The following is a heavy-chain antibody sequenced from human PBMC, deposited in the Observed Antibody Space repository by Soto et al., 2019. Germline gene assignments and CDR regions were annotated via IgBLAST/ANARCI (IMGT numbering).Heavy chain of an antibody. V-gene: IGHV3-13*05. CDR3: VRGGGYYTFDY. CDR2: IGTAGDP. CDR1: GFTFSNYN. J-gene: IGHJ4*02. Sequence: GGSLRLSCAASGFTFSNYNMHWVRQGTGKGLEWVSGIGTAGDPSYPGSVKGRFTISRENAKNSFYLQMNSLIAGDTAVYHCVRGGGYYTFDYWGQGILVTVSS. D-gene: IGHD3-22*01.